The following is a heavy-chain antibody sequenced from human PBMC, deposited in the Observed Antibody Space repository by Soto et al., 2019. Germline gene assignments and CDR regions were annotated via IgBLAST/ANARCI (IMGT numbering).Heavy chain of an antibody. V-gene: IGHV1-18*01. D-gene: IGHD5-18*01. CDR3: GRCRTDSYAMDV. J-gene: IGHJ6*02. CDR2: ISPYNGRT. CDR1: GYSFTSYG. Sequence: GASVKVSCKASGYSFTSYGIGWVRQVPGQGPEWMGWISPYNGRTNYAQSVKGRDVMTTDISTNTVYLELRSLRSDDSAIYYCGRCRTDSYAMDVWGQGTTVTVSS.